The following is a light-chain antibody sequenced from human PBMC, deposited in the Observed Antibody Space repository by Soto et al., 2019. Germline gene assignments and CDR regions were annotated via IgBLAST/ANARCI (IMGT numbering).Light chain of an antibody. CDR2: DAS. CDR1: QSVSSY. J-gene: IGKJ5*01. Sequence: EIVLTQSPATLSLSPGERATLSCRASQSVSSYLAWYQHKPGQAPRLLIYDASNRATGIPARFSGSGSGTDFTLTISSLEPEDFAVYYCQHRSHWPPSITFGQGTRLEIK. V-gene: IGKV3-11*01. CDR3: QHRSHWPPSIT.